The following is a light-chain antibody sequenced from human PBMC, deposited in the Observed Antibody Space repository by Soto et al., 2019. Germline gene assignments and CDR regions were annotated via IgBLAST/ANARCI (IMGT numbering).Light chain of an antibody. CDR3: QQYGSSSIT. CDR1: QSVGSY. J-gene: IGKJ5*01. CDR2: DAS. V-gene: IGKV3-20*01. Sequence: IVLTQSPATLSLSPGERVTLSCRASQSVGSYLAWYQQKLGQAPRLLIYDASNRATGIPDRFSGSGSGTDFTLTISRLEPEDFAMYYCQQYGSSSITFGQGTRLEIK.